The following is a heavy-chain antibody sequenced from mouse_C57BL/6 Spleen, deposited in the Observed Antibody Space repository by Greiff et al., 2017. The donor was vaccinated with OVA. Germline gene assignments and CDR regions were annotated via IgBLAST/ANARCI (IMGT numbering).Heavy chain of an antibody. CDR2: IYPGDGDT. V-gene: IGHV1-82*01. D-gene: IGHD2-4*01. J-gene: IGHJ4*01. Sequence: VQLQQSGPELVKPGASVKISCKASGYAFSSSWMNWVKQRPGKGLEWIGRIYPGDGDTNYNGKFKGKATLTADKSSSTAYMQLSSLTSEDSAVYFCAREALYYDVDYYAMDDWGQGTSVTVSS. CDR3: AREALYYDVDYYAMDD. CDR1: GYAFSSSW.